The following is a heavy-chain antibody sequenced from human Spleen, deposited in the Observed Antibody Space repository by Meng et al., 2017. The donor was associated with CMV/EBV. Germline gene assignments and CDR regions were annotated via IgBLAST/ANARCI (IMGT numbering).Heavy chain of an antibody. CDR2: INQSGST. Sequence: SETLSLTCAVYGGSLSGYYWSWIRQPPGKGLEWIGEINQSGSTNYNPSLKSRVTISVDTSKKQFSLNLTSVTAADTAVYHCAREVGAPYFDVWGQGTVVTVSS. J-gene: IGHJ3*01. CDR3: AREVGAPYFDV. CDR1: GGSLSGYY. V-gene: IGHV4-34*01. D-gene: IGHD1-26*01.